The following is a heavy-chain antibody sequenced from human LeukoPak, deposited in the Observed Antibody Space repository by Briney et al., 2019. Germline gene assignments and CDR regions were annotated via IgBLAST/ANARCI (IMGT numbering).Heavy chain of an antibody. J-gene: IGHJ6*03. CDR1: GGSISSSNW. Sequence: SETLSLTCAVSGGSISSSNWWSWVRQPPGKGLEWIGEIYHSGSTNYNPSLKSRVTISVDKSKNQFSLKLSSVTAADTAVYYCARDRRGMNYYYYMDVWGKGTTVTISS. CDR3: ARDRRGMNYYYYMDV. CDR2: IYHSGST. V-gene: IGHV4-4*02.